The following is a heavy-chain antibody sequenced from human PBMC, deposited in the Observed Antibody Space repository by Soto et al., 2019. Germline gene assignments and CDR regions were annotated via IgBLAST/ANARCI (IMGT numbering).Heavy chain of an antibody. J-gene: IGHJ6*02. CDR2: INPSGGST. CDR3: ARDLIVLMVYAIEDYYYGMDV. D-gene: IGHD2-8*01. V-gene: IGHV1-46*01. CDR1: GYTFTSYD. Sequence: ASVKVSCKASGYTFTSYDMHWVRHAPGQGLEWMGIINPSGGSTSYAQKFQGRVTMTRDTSTSTAYMELSSLRSEDTAVYYCARDLIVLMVYAIEDYYYGMDVWGQGTTVTVSS.